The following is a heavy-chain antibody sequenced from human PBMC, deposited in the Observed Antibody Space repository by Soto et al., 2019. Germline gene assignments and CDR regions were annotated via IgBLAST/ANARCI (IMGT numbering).Heavy chain of an antibody. CDR1: GFKFSKFH. J-gene: IGHJ5*02. V-gene: IGHV3-33*01. Sequence: QVQLVESGGGVVQPGKSLRLSCAASGFKFSKFHMHWVRQAPGKGLEWVAVIWDDGTKKYYVDSVKGRFSISRDTSKNIYELQMNTLSAEDTAVYYCARDDGGSCDPWGQGTLVTVSS. CDR2: IWDDGTKK. D-gene: IGHD2-15*01. CDR3: ARDDGGSCDP.